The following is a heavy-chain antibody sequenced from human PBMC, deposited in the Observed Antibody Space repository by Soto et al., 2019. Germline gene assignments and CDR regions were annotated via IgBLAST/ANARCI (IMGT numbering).Heavy chain of an antibody. CDR2: INPSGGST. J-gene: IGHJ6*02. CDR3: ARGSGGYDYYYYGMDV. D-gene: IGHD5-12*01. V-gene: IGHV1-2*04. Sequence: ASVTVSCQTSGYTFTSYYMHWVRQAPGQGLEWMGIINPSGGSTSYAQKFQGWVTMTRDTSISTAYMELSRLRSDDTAVYYCARGSGGYDYYYYGMDVWGQGTTVTVSS. CDR1: GYTFTSYY.